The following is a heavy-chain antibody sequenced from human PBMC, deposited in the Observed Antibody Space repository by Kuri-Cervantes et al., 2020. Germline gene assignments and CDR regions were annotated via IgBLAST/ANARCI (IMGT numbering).Heavy chain of an antibody. V-gene: IGHV3-7*01. CDR1: GFTFSSYW. CDR3: ARDPEITFGGVPYYFDY. CDR2: IKQDGSKK. Sequence: GESLKISFSASGFTFSSYWMSRVRQPPGKGLEWVANIKQDGSKKYYVGSVKGRFIISRDNTKNSLYLQMNSLRAEDTAVYYCARDPEITFGGVPYYFDYWGQGTLVTVSS. J-gene: IGHJ4*02. D-gene: IGHD3-16*01.